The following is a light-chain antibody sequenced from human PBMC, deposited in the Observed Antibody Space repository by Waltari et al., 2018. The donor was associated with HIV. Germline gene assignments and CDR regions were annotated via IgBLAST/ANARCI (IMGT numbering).Light chain of an antibody. CDR3: QQYYSYPQA. CDR2: SAS. J-gene: IGKJ2*01. V-gene: IGKV1-8*01. Sequence: AIRVTQSPSSLSASTGDRVTISCRASQEIGTYLAWSQHKPGKVPELLMYSASTLQSGLPSRFNGSGSGTDFTLTIDCLQSEDFATYYCQQYYSYPQAFGQGTKLEIK. CDR1: QEIGTY.